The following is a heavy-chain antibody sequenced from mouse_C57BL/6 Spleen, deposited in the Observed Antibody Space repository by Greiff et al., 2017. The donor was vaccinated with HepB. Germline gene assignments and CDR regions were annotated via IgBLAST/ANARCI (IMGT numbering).Heavy chain of an antibody. D-gene: IGHD2-3*01. CDR2: IYPGSGST. CDR3: ARTGGYYNYAMDY. V-gene: IGHV1-55*01. J-gene: IGHJ4*01. Sequence: QVHVKQPGAELVKPGASVKMSCKASGYTFTSYWITWVKQRPGQGLEWIGDIYPGSGSTNYNEKFKSKATLTVDTSSSTAYMQLSSLTSEDSAVYYCARTGGYYNYAMDYWGQGTSVTVSS. CDR1: GYTFTSYW.